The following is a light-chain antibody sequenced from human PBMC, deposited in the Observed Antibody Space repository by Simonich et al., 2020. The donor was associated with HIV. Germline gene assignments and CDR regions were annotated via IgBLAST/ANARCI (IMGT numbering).Light chain of an antibody. CDR1: SSDVGVYNY. V-gene: IGLV2-14*01. J-gene: IGLJ3*02. Sequence: SALTQPASVSGSPGQSITISCTGTSSDVGVYNYVSWYQQHPGKAPKLMIYDVRKRPSGVSNRFSGSKSGNTASLTISGLQAEDEADYYCSSYTSRSTWVFGGGTKLTVL. CDR2: DVR. CDR3: SSYTSRSTWV.